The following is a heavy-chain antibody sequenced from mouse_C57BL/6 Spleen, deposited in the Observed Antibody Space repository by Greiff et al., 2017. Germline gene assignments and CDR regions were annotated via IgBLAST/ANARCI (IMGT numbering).Heavy chain of an antibody. V-gene: IGHV1-80*01. CDR2: MYPGDGDT. Sequence: QVQLQQSGAELVKPGASVKISCKASGYAFSSYWMNWVKQRPGKGLEWIGQMYPGDGDTNYNGKFKGKATLTADKSSSTAYMQLSSLTSEDSAVYFCARDYGSSPYWYFDVWGIVTTVTVSS. D-gene: IGHD1-1*01. J-gene: IGHJ1*03. CDR1: GYAFSSYW. CDR3: ARDYGSSPYWYFDV.